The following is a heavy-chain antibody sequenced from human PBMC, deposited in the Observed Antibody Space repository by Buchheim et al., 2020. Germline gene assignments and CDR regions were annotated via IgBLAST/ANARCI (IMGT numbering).Heavy chain of an antibody. CDR3: AREAPRLYYYDY. CDR2: IYPGDSDT. J-gene: IGHJ4*02. CDR1: GYSFSTSW. V-gene: IGHV5-51*03. D-gene: IGHD2/OR15-2a*01. Sequence: EVQLVQSGAEVKQPGESLKISCKGSGYSFSTSWIGWVRQMPGKGLEWMGIIYPGDSDTRYNPSFQGQVIISVDKSISTAYRQWSSLRASDTAMYYCAREAPRLYYYDYWGQGTL.